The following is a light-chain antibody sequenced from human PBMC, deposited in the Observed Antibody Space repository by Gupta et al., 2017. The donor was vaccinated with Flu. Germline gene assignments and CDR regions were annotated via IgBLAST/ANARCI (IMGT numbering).Light chain of an antibody. CDR1: SGDVGAYNY. CDR3: SSYTGSDNLV. Sequence: SLTQPPPASGSPPQSTPISSSGTSGDVGAYNYVSWYQQHPGKAPTLIIYEVTKRPSGGPDRFSGSKSANTASLIVSGLQAEDEADYYCSSYTGSDNLVFGGGTKLTVL. CDR2: EVT. J-gene: IGLJ3*02. V-gene: IGLV2-8*01.